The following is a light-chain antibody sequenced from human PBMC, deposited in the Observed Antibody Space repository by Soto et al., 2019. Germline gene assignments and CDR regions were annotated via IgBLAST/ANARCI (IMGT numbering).Light chain of an antibody. Sequence: DIQMTQSPSSLSASVGDRVTITCRASQIISSYLNWYQQKPGKAPKLLIYAASSLQSGVPSRFSGSGSGTEFTLTISSLQPDDFATYYCQQYYRSSITFGQGTRLEIK. CDR2: AAS. J-gene: IGKJ5*01. CDR3: QQYYRSSIT. CDR1: QIISSY. V-gene: IGKV1-39*01.